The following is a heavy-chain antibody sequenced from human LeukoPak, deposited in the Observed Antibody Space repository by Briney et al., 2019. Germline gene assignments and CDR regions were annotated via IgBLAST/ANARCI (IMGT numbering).Heavy chain of an antibody. J-gene: IGHJ4*02. CDR3: ARDFRYGSVRGAFDY. CDR2: INYNGRT. D-gene: IGHD3-10*01. Sequence: SETLSLTCTVSGGSISSSDYYWGWIRQPPGEGLEFIAGINYNGRTYYTPSLQSRVTISVDTSKNQFSLKLSSVTAADTAVYYCARDFRYGSVRGAFDYWGQGTLVTVSS. V-gene: IGHV4-39*07. CDR1: GGSISSSDYY.